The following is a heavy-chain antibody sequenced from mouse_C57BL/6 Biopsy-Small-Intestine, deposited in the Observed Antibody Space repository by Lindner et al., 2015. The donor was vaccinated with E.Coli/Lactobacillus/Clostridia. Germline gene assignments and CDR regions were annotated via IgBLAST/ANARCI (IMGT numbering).Heavy chain of an antibody. D-gene: IGHD1-1*01. CDR1: GFSLTNYT. CDR2: IWTGGGT. CDR3: ARRYYDDSTYDWYFDV. Sequence: VQLQESGPGLVAPSQSLSITCTVSGFSLTNYTIGWVRQPPGKGLEWLGLIWTGGGTHYNSALKSRLTISKDNSPSQVFLKMDRLQIDDTARYFCARRYYDDSTYDWYFDVWGTGTTVTVSS. J-gene: IGHJ1*03. V-gene: IGHV2-9-1*01.